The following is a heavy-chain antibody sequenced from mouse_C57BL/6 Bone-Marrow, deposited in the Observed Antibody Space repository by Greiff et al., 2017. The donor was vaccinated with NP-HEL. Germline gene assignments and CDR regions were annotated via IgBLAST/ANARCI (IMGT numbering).Heavy chain of an antibody. CDR3: ARNYYGKSEPQWGAMDY. D-gene: IGHD2-1*01. V-gene: IGHV1-22*01. Sequence: EVQLQQSGPELVKPGASVKMSCKASGYTFTDYNMHWVKQSHGKSLEWIGYINPNNGGTSYNQKFKGKATLTVNKSSSTAYMELRSLTSEDSAVYYCARNYYGKSEPQWGAMDYWGQGTSVTVSS. J-gene: IGHJ4*01. CDR1: GYTFTDYN. CDR2: INPNNGGT.